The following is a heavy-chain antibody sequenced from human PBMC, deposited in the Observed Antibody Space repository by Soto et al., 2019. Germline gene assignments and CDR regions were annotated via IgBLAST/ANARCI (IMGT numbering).Heavy chain of an antibody. V-gene: IGHV4-30-2*01. CDR1: GGSISSGGYS. CDR3: ASVGYYYYGMDV. J-gene: IGHJ6*02. Sequence: QLQLQESGSGLVKPSQTLSLTCAVSGGSISSGGYSWSWIRQPPGKGLEWIGYIYHSGSTYYNPSLKSRVTISVDRSKNQFSLKLRSVTAADTAVYYCASVGYYYYGMDVWGQGTTVTVSS. CDR2: IYHSGST.